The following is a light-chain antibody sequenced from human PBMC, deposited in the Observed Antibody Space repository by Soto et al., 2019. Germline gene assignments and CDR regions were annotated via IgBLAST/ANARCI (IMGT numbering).Light chain of an antibody. CDR3: QQYGSAPRT. CDR2: GAS. J-gene: IGKJ1*01. CDR1: QSVSNTN. Sequence: EIVLTQSPGTLSLSPGERATLSCRASQSVSNTNLAWYQQKPGQAPRLLIYGASSRATGIPDRFSGSGSGPDFTLTISRLEPEEFAVYYCQQYGSAPRTFGQGTKVEIK. V-gene: IGKV3-20*01.